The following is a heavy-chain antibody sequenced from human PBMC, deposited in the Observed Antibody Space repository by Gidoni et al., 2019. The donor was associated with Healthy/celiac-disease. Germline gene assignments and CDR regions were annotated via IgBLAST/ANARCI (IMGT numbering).Heavy chain of an antibody. CDR2: IWYDGSNK. Sequence: QVQLVESGGGVVQPGRSLRLACAASGFTFSGYGMHWVRQAPGKGLEWVAVIWYDGSNKYYADSVKGRFTISRDNSKNTLYLQMNSLRAEDTAVYYCASSSSMEDYYYYGMDVWGQGTTVTVSS. D-gene: IGHD6-6*01. CDR3: ASSSSMEDYYYYGMDV. J-gene: IGHJ6*02. CDR1: GFTFSGYG. V-gene: IGHV3-33*01.